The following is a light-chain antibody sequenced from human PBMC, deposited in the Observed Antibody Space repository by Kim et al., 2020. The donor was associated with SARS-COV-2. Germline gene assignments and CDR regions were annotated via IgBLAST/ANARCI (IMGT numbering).Light chain of an antibody. CDR3: SSYTARTTLV. Sequence: GQLTTMSVTRTSSDFVVVDPASCYTKYPGKAPKLMIYNVNHRPSGVSNRFSGSKSGKAASLTISGLEAEEEADYYGSSYTARTTLVFGGGTQLTV. J-gene: IGLJ2*01. CDR2: NVN. CDR1: SSDFVVVDP. V-gene: IGLV2-14*03.